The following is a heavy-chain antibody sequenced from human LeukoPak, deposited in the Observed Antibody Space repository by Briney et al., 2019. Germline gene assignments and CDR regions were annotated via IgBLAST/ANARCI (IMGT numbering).Heavy chain of an antibody. D-gene: IGHD3-22*01. CDR2: INPNSGGT. CDR1: GYTFTGYY. Sequence: ASVKVSCKASGYTFTGYYMHWVRQAPGQGFEWMGWINPNSGGTNYAQKFQGRVTMTRDTSISTAYMELSRLRSDDTAVYYCARWVTLDSNGSAAFDIWGQGTMVTVSS. J-gene: IGHJ3*02. V-gene: IGHV1-2*02. CDR3: ARWVTLDSNGSAAFDI.